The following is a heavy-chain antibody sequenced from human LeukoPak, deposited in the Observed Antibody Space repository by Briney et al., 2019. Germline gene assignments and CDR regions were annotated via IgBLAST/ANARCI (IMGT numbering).Heavy chain of an antibody. V-gene: IGHV3-74*01. CDR2: INSDGGIT. CDR3: AKFDYGGNSGGAFDI. D-gene: IGHD4-23*01. CDR1: GFTFSSYW. Sequence: GGSLRLSCAASGFTFSSYWMHWVRQAPGRGLVWVSHINSDGGITTYADSVKGRFTISRDNAKNTLYLQMNSLRAEDTAVYYCAKFDYGGNSGGAFDIWGQGTMVTVSS. J-gene: IGHJ3*02.